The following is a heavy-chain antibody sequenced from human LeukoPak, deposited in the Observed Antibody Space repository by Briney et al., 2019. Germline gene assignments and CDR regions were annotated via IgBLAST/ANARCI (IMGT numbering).Heavy chain of an antibody. CDR1: GFTVSDIY. J-gene: IGHJ4*02. CDR2: IHSDGNT. V-gene: IGHV3-66*02. D-gene: IGHD2-2*01. Sequence: PGGSLRLSCAASGFTVSDIYITWVRQSPGKGLEWVSLIHSDGNTYYADSVNGRFTISRDNSKNTLYLQMNSLTVEDTAVYYCAREVGTSPGLDNWGQGTLVTVSS. CDR3: AREVGTSPGLDN.